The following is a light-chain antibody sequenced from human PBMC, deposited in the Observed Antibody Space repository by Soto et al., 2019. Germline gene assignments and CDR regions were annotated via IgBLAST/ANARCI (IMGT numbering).Light chain of an antibody. CDR1: SSNIGNNY. CDR3: GPWDDSLSAFFV. CDR2: DNN. J-gene: IGLJ1*01. Sequence: QSVLTQPPSVSAAPGQKVTISCSGSSSNIGNNYVSWYQQLPGTAPKLLIYDNNLRPSGIPDRFSGSKSGTSATLGITGLQTGDEAEYYCGPWDDSLSAFFVFGTGTKLTVL. V-gene: IGLV1-51*01.